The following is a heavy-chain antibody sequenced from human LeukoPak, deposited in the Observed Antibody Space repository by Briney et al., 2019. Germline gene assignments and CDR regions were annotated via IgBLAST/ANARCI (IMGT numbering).Heavy chain of an antibody. V-gene: IGHV3-9*01. Sequence: PGGSLRLSCAASGFTFDDYAMNWVRQAPGKGLEWVSGISWNSGSIGYADSVKGRFTISRDNAKNSLYLQMNSLRAEDTALYYCAKDSSDTAMVFDYWGQGTLVTVSS. CDR1: GFTFDDYA. CDR3: AKDSSDTAMVFDY. CDR2: ISWNSGSI. D-gene: IGHD5-18*01. J-gene: IGHJ4*02.